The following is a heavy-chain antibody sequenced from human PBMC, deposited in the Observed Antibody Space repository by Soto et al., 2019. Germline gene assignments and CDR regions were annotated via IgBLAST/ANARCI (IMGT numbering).Heavy chain of an antibody. V-gene: IGHV1-2*04. CDR1: GYTFTGNY. D-gene: IGHD6-6*01. Sequence: GASVKVSCKASGYTFTGNYMHWVRHAPGQGLEWMGWINPNSGGTNYAQKFQGWVTMTRDTSISTAYMELSRLRSDDTAVYYCAREYPDTKYSSSSGYYYSYSMDVWGKGTTVTVSS. CDR3: AREYPDTKYSSSSGYYYSYSMDV. J-gene: IGHJ6*03. CDR2: INPNSGGT.